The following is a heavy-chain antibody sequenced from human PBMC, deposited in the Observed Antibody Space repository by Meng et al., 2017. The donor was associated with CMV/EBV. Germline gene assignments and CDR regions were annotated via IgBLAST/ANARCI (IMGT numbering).Heavy chain of an antibody. V-gene: IGHV3-30*04. CDR3: ASAEIFGIRLYFDY. CDR2: ISYDVSNK. J-gene: IGHJ4*02. Sequence: GGSLRLSCAASGFTFSSFAMHWVRQAPGNGLGWVAVISYDVSNKYYADSVKGRFTTSRDNSKNTLYLQMNSLRAEDTAVYYCASAEIFGIRLYFDYWGQGTLVTVSS. CDR1: GFTFSSFA. D-gene: IGHD3-3*01.